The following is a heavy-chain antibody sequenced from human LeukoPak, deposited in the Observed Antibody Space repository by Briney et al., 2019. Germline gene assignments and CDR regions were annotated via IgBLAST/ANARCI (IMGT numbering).Heavy chain of an antibody. J-gene: IGHJ4*02. Sequence: ASVKVSCKASGYTFTDYYMHWVRQAPGQGLEWMAWISPSSGGTNYAQKFQGRVTMTRDTSTGTAYMELSRLRSDDTAMYYCARDVLTTFGYFSAADDFWGQGTLVTVSS. CDR1: GYTFTDYY. CDR3: ARDVLTTFGYFSAADDF. V-gene: IGHV1-2*02. D-gene: IGHD3-10*02. CDR2: ISPSSGGT.